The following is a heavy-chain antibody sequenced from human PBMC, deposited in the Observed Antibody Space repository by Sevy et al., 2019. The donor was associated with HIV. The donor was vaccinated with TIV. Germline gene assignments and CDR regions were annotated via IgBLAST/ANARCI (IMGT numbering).Heavy chain of an antibody. CDR1: GFTFSSYA. Sequence: GGSLRLSCAASGFTFSSYAMSWVRQAPGKGLDWVSSITGNSVTTYYADSVKGRFTISRHNSKNTLYLQMDSLRAEDTAVNYCAKDGVYGGDFEYFLHWGQGTLVTVSS. CDR3: AKDGVYGGDFEYFLH. CDR2: ITGNSVTT. V-gene: IGHV3-23*01. J-gene: IGHJ1*01. D-gene: IGHD2-21*02.